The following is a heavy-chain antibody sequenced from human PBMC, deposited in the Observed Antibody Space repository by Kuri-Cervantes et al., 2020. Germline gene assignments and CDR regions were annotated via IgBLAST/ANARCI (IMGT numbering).Heavy chain of an antibody. J-gene: IGHJ6*02. CDR3: ALSRGGRYFDWLTLLDV. Sequence: SQTLSLTCAVSGGSISSGGYSWSWIRQPPGKGLEWIGYICHSGSTYYNPSLKSRVTISVDTSKNQFSLKLSSVTAADTAVYYCALSRGGRYFDWLTLLDVWGQGTTVTVSS. CDR2: ICHSGST. CDR1: GGSISSGGYS. D-gene: IGHD3-9*01. V-gene: IGHV4-30-2*01.